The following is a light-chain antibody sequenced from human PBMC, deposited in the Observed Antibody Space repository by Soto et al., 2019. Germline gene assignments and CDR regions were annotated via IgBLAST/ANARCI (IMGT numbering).Light chain of an antibody. CDR2: GAS. J-gene: IGKJ1*01. V-gene: IGKV3-15*01. CDR3: QQYNDWPRT. Sequence: EIVMTQSPATLSVSPGERATHSCRASQSVNSKLAWYQQKPGQAPRLLIYGASTRATGIPARFSGSGSGTEFTLTISSLQSEDFAVYYCQQYNDWPRTFGQGTKVEIE. CDR1: QSVNSK.